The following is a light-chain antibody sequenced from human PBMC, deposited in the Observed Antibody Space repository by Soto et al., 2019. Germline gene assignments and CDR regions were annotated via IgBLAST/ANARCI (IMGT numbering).Light chain of an antibody. CDR1: QGVRND. CDR3: LQDYNYPYT. J-gene: IGKJ2*01. V-gene: IGKV1-6*01. CDR2: AAS. Sequence: AIQMTQSPSSLSASVGDRVTITCRASQGVRNDLGRYQQKPGKAPKLLIYAASSLQSGVPSRFSGSGSGTDFTLTINSLQPEDFATYYCLQDYNYPYTFGQGTKLEIK.